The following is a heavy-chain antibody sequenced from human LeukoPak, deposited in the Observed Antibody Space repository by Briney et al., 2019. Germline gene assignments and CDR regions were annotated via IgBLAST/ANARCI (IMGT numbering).Heavy chain of an antibody. CDR1: GFTVSSNY. V-gene: IGHV3-66*01. D-gene: IGHD1-26*01. CDR2: IYSGGST. CDR3: ARGSGSYYGQPFDY. Sequence: GGSLRLSCAASGFTVSSNYMSWVRQAPGKGLEWVSVIYSGGSTYYADSVKGRFTISRDNSKNMLYLQMNSLRAEDTAVYYCARGSGSYYGQPFDYWGQGTLVTVSS. J-gene: IGHJ4*02.